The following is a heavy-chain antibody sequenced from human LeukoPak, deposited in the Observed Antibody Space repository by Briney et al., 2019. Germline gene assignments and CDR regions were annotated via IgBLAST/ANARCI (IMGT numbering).Heavy chain of an antibody. CDR2: IYYSGST. D-gene: IGHD2-2*03. CDR3: ARLLRVGYCSTTTCNWFDP. J-gene: IGHJ5*02. Sequence: SETLSLTCAVYGGSFSGYYWSWIRQPPGKGLEWIGSIYYSGSTYYSPSLKSRVTISVDTSKNQFSLKLSSVTAADTAVYYCARLLRVGYCSTTTCNWFDPWGQGTLVTVSS. V-gene: IGHV4-34*01. CDR1: GGSFSGYY.